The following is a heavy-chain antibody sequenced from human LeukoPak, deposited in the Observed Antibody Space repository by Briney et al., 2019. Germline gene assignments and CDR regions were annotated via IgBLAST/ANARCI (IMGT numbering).Heavy chain of an antibody. Sequence: SVTVSCTASGGIFISYAISWVRQAPGQGLECMRRIIPILGISNYAQKFRGSVTITVDKSTSTAYMDLSSLRSEDTAVYYCARDLPPYYFDYWGQGTLVTVSS. CDR2: IIPILGIS. CDR3: ARDLPPYYFDY. V-gene: IGHV1-69*04. J-gene: IGHJ4*02. CDR1: GGIFISYA.